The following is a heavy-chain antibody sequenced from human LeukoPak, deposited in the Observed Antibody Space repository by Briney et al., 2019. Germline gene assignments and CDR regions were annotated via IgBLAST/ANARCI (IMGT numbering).Heavy chain of an antibody. CDR2: IYYSGST. Sequence: SETLSLTCTVSGGSISSSSYYWGWIRQPPGKGLEWIGSIYYSGSTYYNPSLKSRVTISVDTSKNQFSLKLSSVTAADTAVYYCARHAQIAAAGLFDYWGQGTLVTVSS. CDR1: GGSISSSSYY. J-gene: IGHJ4*02. D-gene: IGHD6-13*01. CDR3: ARHAQIAAAGLFDY. V-gene: IGHV4-39*01.